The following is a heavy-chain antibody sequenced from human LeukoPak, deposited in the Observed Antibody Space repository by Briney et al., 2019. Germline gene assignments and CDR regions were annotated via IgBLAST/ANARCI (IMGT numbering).Heavy chain of an antibody. V-gene: IGHV4-59*01. CDR3: ARGGGYASPIGY. D-gene: IGHD5-12*01. CDR1: GGSISTYY. Sequence: ASETLSLTCTLSGGSISTYYWSWIRQPPGKGLEWIGYIYHSGSTNYNPSLKSRVTISVDTSKNQFSLKLSSVTAADTAVYYCARGGGYASPIGYWGQGALVTVSS. J-gene: IGHJ4*02. CDR2: IYHSGST.